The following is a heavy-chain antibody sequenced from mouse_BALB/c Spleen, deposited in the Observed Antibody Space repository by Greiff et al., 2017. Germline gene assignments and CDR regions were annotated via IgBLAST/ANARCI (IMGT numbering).Heavy chain of an antibody. J-gene: IGHJ3*01. CDR1: GYSFTSGYY. V-gene: IGHV3-6*02. CDR3: ARGRGQAWFAY. Sequence: DVKLQESGPGLVKPSQSLSLTCSVTGYSFTSGYYWNWIRQFPGNKLEWMGYISYDGSNNYNPSLKNRISITRDTSKNQFFLKLNSVTTEDTATYYCARGRGQAWFAYWGQGTLVTVSA. D-gene: IGHD3-3*01. CDR2: ISYDGSN.